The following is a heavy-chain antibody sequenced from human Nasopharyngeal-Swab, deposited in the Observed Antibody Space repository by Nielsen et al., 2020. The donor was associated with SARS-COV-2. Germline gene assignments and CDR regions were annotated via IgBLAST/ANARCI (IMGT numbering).Heavy chain of an antibody. J-gene: IGHJ6*02. CDR1: GFTFSRYG. CDR2: ISYDGSNK. V-gene: IGHV3-30*18. Sequence: GGSLRLSCAASGFTFSRYGMHWVRQAPGKGMGWVAVISYDGSNKYYADSVKGRFTISRDNSKNTLYLQMNSLRAEDTAVYYCAKDLYDYVWGSYRDYYYGMDVWGQGTTVTVSS. CDR3: AKDLYDYVWGSYRDYYYGMDV. D-gene: IGHD3-16*02.